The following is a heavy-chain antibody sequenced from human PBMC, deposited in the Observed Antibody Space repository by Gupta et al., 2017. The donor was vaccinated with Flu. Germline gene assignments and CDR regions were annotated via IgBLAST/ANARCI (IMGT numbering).Heavy chain of an antibody. CDR1: GFSLSNARMG. Sequence: QVTLKESGPVLVKPTETLTLTCTVSGFSLSNARMGVSWIRQPPGKALEWLAHIFSNDEKSYSTSLKSRLTSAKDTSKSQVVLTMTNMDPVDTATYYCERMQALETHYYLWSGEYNAGYFDYWGQGTLFPVS. CDR3: ERMQALETHYYLWSGEYNAGYFDY. CDR2: IFSNDEK. D-gene: IGHD3-3*01. V-gene: IGHV2-26*01. J-gene: IGHJ4*02.